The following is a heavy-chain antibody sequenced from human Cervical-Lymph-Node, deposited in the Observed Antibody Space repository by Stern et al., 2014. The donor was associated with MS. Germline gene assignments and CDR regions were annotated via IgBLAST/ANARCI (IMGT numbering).Heavy chain of an antibody. V-gene: IGHV4-30-4*01. CDR2: LYYSETS. Sequence: QVQLQESGPGLVKPSQTLSLTCTASGASISSDDYYWSWIRQSPGKGLEWIGYLYYSETSYYNPSLKSRVTISVDTSRNQFSLTLTSVTAADTAVYYCARNRLEFTSVYYYGMDVWGQGTTVIVSS. J-gene: IGHJ6*02. CDR1: GASISSDDYY. CDR3: ARNRLEFTSVYYYGMDV. D-gene: IGHD3-10*01.